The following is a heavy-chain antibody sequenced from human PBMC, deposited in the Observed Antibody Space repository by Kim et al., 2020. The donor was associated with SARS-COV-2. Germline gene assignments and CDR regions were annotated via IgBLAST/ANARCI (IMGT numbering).Heavy chain of an antibody. V-gene: IGHV3-30*07. Sequence: KGRFTISRDNSKNTLYLQMNSLRAEDTAVYYCARGGYYYDSSGYYYGMDVWGQGTTVTVSS. J-gene: IGHJ6*02. D-gene: IGHD3-22*01. CDR3: ARGGYYYDSSGYYYGMDV.